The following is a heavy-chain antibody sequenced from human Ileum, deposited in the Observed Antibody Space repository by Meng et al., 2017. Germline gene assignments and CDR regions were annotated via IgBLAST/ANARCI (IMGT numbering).Heavy chain of an antibody. CDR3: TTFYAGY. J-gene: IGHJ4*02. V-gene: IGHV3-15*01. Sequence: EVQCVESGGGFVKPGGSLRLSCAASGFTFSDRWMTWVRQAPGKGLEWVGHIQSKADGGTTDYAAPVKGRFTISRDDSKSTLYLQMNSLKTEDTAVYYCTTFYAGYWGQGTLVTVSS. CDR2: IQSKADGGTT. CDR1: GFTFSDRW. D-gene: IGHD3-16*01.